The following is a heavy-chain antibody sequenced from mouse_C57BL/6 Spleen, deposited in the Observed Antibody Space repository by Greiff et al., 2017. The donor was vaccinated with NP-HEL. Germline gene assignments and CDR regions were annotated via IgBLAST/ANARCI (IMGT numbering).Heavy chain of an antibody. J-gene: IGHJ2*01. CDR1: GYTFTRFW. V-gene: IGHV1-7*01. D-gene: IGHD2-4*01. Sequence: QVHVKQSGAELAKPGASVKLSCKASGYTFTRFWMHWVKPRPGPVLEWIGYINPSSGYTKYNQKFKDKATLTADKSSSTAYMQLSSLTYEDSAVYYCASDYDGPHWGQGTTLTVSS. CDR2: INPSSGYT. CDR3: ASDYDGPH.